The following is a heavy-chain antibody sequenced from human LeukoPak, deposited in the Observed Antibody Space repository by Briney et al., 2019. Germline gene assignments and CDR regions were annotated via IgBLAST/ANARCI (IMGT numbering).Heavy chain of an antibody. J-gene: IGHJ4*02. Sequence: SETLSLTCTVSGGSISSYYWSWIRQPAGKGLEWIGRIYTSGSTSYNPSLKSRVTMSVDTSKNQFSLKLSSVTAADTAVYYCARDSGSCGGDCYWLFDYWGQGTLVTVSS. CDR1: GGSISSYY. D-gene: IGHD2-21*02. V-gene: IGHV4-4*07. CDR2: IYTSGST. CDR3: ARDSGSCGGDCYWLFDY.